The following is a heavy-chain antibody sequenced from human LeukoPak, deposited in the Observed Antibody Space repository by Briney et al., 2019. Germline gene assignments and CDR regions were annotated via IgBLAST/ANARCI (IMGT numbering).Heavy chain of an antibody. CDR3: AKIPTYYDYVWGSYRPYFDY. J-gene: IGHJ4*02. CDR1: GFTFSSYA. Sequence: PGGSLRLSCAASGFTFSSYAMSWVRQAPGKGLEWVSAISCSGGSTYYADSVKSRFTISRDNSKNTLYLQMNSLRAEDTAVYYCAKIPTYYDYVWGSYRPYFDYWGQGTLVTVSS. CDR2: ISCSGGST. V-gene: IGHV3-23*01. D-gene: IGHD3-16*02.